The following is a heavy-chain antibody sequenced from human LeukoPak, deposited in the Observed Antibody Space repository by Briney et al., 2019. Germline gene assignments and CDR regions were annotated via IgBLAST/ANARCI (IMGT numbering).Heavy chain of an antibody. V-gene: IGHV3-21*01. CDR2: ISSSSSYI. J-gene: IGHJ4*02. D-gene: IGHD1-26*01. CDR3: ARDEMGASTFDY. Sequence: GGSLRLSCAASGFTFSSYSMNWVRQPPGKGLEWVSSISSSSSYIYYADSVKGRFTISRDNANNSLYLQMTSLRAEDTAVYYCARDEMGASTFDYWGQGTLVTVSS. CDR1: GFTFSSYS.